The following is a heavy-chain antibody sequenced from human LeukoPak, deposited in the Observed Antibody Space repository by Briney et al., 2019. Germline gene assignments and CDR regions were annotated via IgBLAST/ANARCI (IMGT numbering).Heavy chain of an antibody. Sequence: GGSLRLSCAASGFTFSSYWMSWVRQAPGKGLEWVANIKQDGSEKYYVDSVKGRFTISRDNAKNSLYLQMNSPRAEDTAVYYCAREMRSYDSSGYYSFDYWGQGTLVTVSS. CDR1: GFTFSSYW. J-gene: IGHJ4*02. CDR3: AREMRSYDSSGYYSFDY. CDR2: IKQDGSEK. V-gene: IGHV3-7*01. D-gene: IGHD3-22*01.